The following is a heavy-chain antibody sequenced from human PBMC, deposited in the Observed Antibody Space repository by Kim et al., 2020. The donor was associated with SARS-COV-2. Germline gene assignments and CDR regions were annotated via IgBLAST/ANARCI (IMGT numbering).Heavy chain of an antibody. CDR3: AKDPRDPNSGYDYNYYYGIDV. J-gene: IGHJ6*02. CDR1: GFTFSSYA. CDR2: ISYDGSNK. Sequence: GGSLRLSCAASGFTFSSYAMHWVRQAPGKGLEWVAVISYDGSNKYYADSVKGRFTISRDNSKNTLYLQMNSLRAEDTAVYYCAKDPRDPNSGYDYNYYYGIDVWGQGTTVTVSS. D-gene: IGHD5-12*01. V-gene: IGHV3-30*18.